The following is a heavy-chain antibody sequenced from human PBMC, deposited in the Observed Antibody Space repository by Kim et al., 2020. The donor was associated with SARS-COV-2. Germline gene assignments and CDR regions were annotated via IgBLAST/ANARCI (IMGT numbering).Heavy chain of an antibody. J-gene: IGHJ5*02. CDR1: GGSISSGGYS. V-gene: IGHV4-30-2*01. D-gene: IGHD3-10*01. CDR2: IYHSGST. CDR3: ARGPWVYYYGSGSRSPGGWFDP. Sequence: SETLSLTCAVSGGSISSGGYSWSWIRQPPAKGLEWIGYIYHSGSTYYNPSLKSRVTISVDRSKNQFSLKLSSVTAADTAVYYCARGPWVYYYGSGSRSPGGWFDPWGQGTLVTVSS.